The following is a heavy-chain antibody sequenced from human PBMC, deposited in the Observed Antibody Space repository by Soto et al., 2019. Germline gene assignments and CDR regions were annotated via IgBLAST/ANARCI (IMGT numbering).Heavy chain of an antibody. CDR2: IIPLFGTA. D-gene: IGHD3-22*01. V-gene: IGHV1-69*01. J-gene: IGHJ4*02. CDR3: ARGGPLYDNTAYYYPY. Sequence: QVQLVQSGAEVKEPGSSVKVSCKASGGTFSRYGINWVRQAPGQGLEWMGGIIPLFGTANYAQKFRGRVTIKADQFTGTAHMEMRSLRSEETAVYYWARGGPLYDNTAYYYPYWGQGTLVTVSS. CDR1: GGTFSRYG.